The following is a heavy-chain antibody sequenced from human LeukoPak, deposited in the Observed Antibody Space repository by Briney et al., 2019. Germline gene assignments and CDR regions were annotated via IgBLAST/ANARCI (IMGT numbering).Heavy chain of an antibody. D-gene: IGHD2-15*01. CDR1: GYTFTSYD. CDR3: ARGYCSGGSCYDY. J-gene: IGHJ4*02. Sequence: ASVNLSCKASGYTFTSYDSNWVRQATGQGLGWMGGMNPNSGNTGYAQKFQGRVTMTRNTAISTANMELSSLRSEATAVYYCARGYCSGGSCYDYWGQGTLVTVSS. CDR2: MNPNSGNT. V-gene: IGHV1-8*01.